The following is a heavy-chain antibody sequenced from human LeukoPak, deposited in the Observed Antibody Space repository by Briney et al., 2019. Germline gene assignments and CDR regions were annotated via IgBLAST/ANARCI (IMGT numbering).Heavy chain of an antibody. J-gene: IGHJ5*02. V-gene: IGHV3-73*01. CDR3: TRDSGTYNWFDP. CDR1: GFTFSGSA. Sequence: GGSLKLSCAASGFTFSGSAIHWVRQSSGNGLEWVGQIDKKDKGYATATAYAASVKGRFTISRDDSINTAYLQMKSLKTEDTALYYRTRDSGTYNWFDPWGQGTLVTVSS. D-gene: IGHD1-26*01. CDR2: IDKKDKGYATAT.